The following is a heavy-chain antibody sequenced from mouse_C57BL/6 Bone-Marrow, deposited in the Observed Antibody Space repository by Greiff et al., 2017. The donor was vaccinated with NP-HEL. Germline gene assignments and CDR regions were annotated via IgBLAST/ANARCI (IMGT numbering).Heavy chain of an antibody. CDR2: INPNNGGT. CDR3: AGVYYSKGTFAY. Sequence: VQLQQSGPELVKPGASVKISCKASGYTFTDYYMNWVKQSHGKSLEWIGDINPNNGGTSYNQKFTGKATLTVDKSSSTAYMERRSLTSEDSAVYYCAGVYYSKGTFAYWGQGTLVTVSA. CDR1: GYTFTDYY. J-gene: IGHJ3*01. V-gene: IGHV1-26*01. D-gene: IGHD2-5*01.